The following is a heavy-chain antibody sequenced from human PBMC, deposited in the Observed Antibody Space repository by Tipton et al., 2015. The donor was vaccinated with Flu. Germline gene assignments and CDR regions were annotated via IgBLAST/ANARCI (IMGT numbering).Heavy chain of an antibody. CDR1: GGSISSYY. V-gene: IGHV4-59*08. CDR3: ARFGNNWNYLSYGMDV. CDR2: IHYSGNT. J-gene: IGHJ6*02. D-gene: IGHD1-7*01. Sequence: TLSLTCTVSGGSISSYYWSWIRQPPGKGLEWIGYIHYSGNTNYNPSLKSRVTISVDTSKNLLSLKLSSVTAADTAVYFCARFGNNWNYLSYGMDVWDQGP.